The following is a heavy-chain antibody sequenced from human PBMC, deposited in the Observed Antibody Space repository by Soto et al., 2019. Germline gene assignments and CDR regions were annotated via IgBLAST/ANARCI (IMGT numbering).Heavy chain of an antibody. CDR2: IIPIFGTA. J-gene: IGHJ3*02. Sequence: SVKVTCKASGGTFSSYAISWVRQAPGQGLEWMGGIIPIFGTANYAQKFQGRVTITADESTSTAYMELSSLRSEDTAVYYCARPIRRIIGAFDIWGQGTMLTVSS. V-gene: IGHV1-69*13. CDR1: GGTFSSYA. D-gene: IGHD2-15*01. CDR3: ARPIRRIIGAFDI.